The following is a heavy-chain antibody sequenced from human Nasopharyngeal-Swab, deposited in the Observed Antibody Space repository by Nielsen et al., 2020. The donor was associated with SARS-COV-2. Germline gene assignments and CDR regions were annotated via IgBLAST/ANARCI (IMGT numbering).Heavy chain of an antibody. V-gene: IGHV1-69*04. CDR1: GGTFSSYA. J-gene: IGHJ6*02. CDR2: IIPILGIA. Sequence: SVNVSCKASGGTFSSYAISWVRQAPGQGLEWMGRIIPILGIANYAQKFQGRVTITADKSTSTAYMELSSLRSEDTAVYYRARGNEGAAAGTGYYYYGMDVWGQGTTVTVSS. D-gene: IGHD6-13*01. CDR3: ARGNEGAAAGTGYYYYGMDV.